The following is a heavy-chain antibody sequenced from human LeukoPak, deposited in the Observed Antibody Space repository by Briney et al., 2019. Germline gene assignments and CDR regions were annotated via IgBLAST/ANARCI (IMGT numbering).Heavy chain of an antibody. D-gene: IGHD3-10*01. CDR2: ISWDGSST. Sequence: GGSLRLSCAASGFTFDDYTMHWVRQAPGKGLELVSLISWDGSSTYYADSVKGRFTISRDNSKNSLYLQMNSLRTEDTALYFCAKDHYYGSGSYSRWVYFDYWGQGTLVTVSS. V-gene: IGHV3-43*01. CDR3: AKDHYYGSGSYSRWVYFDY. J-gene: IGHJ4*02. CDR1: GFTFDDYT.